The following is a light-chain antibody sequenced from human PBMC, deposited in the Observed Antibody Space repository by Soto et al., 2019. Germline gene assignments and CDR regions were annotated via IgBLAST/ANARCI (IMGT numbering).Light chain of an antibody. J-gene: IGLJ1*01. CDR2: EVT. Sequence: QSALTQPASVSGSPGQSITISCTGTSSDIDTYNYVSWYQQHPGKAPKLIIYEVTNRPSGVSNRFSGSKSGDTASLTISGLRAEDEADYYCSSYAGDYMFVFGTGTKLTVL. CDR3: SSYAGDYMFV. CDR1: SSDIDTYNY. V-gene: IGLV2-14*01.